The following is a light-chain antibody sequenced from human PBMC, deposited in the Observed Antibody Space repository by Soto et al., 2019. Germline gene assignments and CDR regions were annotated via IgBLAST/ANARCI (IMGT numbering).Light chain of an antibody. CDR2: GAS. Sequence: DIQVTQSPSSLSASVGDSVTLTCRASQDISNFLNWYQQRPGKAPNLLIYGASSLQSGVPSRFSGSGSGTGFTLTISRLQPEDFAIYFCQQSHSHPQTFGQGTTVEIK. CDR1: QDISNF. J-gene: IGKJ1*01. CDR3: QQSHSHPQT. V-gene: IGKV1-39*01.